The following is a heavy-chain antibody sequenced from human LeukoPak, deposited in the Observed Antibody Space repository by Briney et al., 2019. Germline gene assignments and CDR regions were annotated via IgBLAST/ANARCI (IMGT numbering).Heavy chain of an antibody. D-gene: IGHD6-13*01. Sequence: GGSLRLSCAASGFTFSDYYMSWVRQAPGKGLEWVSYVSPYGTTIYYADSVKGRFTISRDNAQDSLYLQMNSLRVEDTGIYYCARDWEYNNSPDAYDIWGQGTLVTVSS. J-gene: IGHJ3*02. V-gene: IGHV3-11*04. CDR3: ARDWEYNNSPDAYDI. CDR1: GFTFSDYY. CDR2: VSPYGTTI.